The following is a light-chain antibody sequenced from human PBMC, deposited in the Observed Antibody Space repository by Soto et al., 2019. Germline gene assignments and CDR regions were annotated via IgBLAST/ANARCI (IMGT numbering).Light chain of an antibody. CDR3: SSCAGNNNWV. CDR1: SSDVGGYNY. J-gene: IGLJ2*01. CDR2: EVS. Sequence: QSALTQPPSASGSPGQSVTISCTGTSSDVGGYNYVSWYQQHPGKAPKLMISEVSNRPSGVPDRFSGSKSGNTASLTVSGLQDEDEDYYYCSSCAGNNNWVFGGGTKLTVL. V-gene: IGLV2-8*01.